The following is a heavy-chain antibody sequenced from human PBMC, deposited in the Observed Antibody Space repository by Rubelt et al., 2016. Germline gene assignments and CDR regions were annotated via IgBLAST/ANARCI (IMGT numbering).Heavy chain of an antibody. CDR2: INTDGSST. Sequence: GGGLVQPGGSLRLSCAASGFTFSNYPMHWVRQAPGKGPVWVSRINTDGSSTNYADSVKGRFTISRDNAKNTLYLQMNSLRAEDTAVYYCARGDYDILTGYSPGQYGMDVWGQGTTVTVSS. J-gene: IGHJ6*02. V-gene: IGHV3-74*01. CDR1: GFTFSNYP. CDR3: ARGDYDILTGYSPGQYGMDV. D-gene: IGHD3-9*01.